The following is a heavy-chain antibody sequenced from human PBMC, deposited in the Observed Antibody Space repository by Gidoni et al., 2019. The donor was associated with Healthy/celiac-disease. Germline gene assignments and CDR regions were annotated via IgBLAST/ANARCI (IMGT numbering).Heavy chain of an antibody. CDR3: ARSLAAAGMPHFDY. V-gene: IGHV1-2*02. CDR2: INPNRGGT. J-gene: IGHJ4*02. D-gene: IGHD6-13*01. Sequence: WMGWINPNRGGTNYAQKFQGRVTMTRDTSISTAYRELSRLRSDDTAVYYCARSLAAAGMPHFDYWGQGTLVTVSS.